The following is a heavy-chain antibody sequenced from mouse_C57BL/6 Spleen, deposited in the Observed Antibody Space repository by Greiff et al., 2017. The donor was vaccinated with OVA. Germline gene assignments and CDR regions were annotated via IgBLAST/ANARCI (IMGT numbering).Heavy chain of an antibody. CDR3: ARDAFDEGFAY. CDR2: SRNKANDYTT. CDR1: GFTFSDFY. J-gene: IGHJ3*01. V-gene: IGHV7-1*01. Sequence: DVQLVESGGGLVQSGRSLRLSCATSGFTFSDFYMEWVRQAPGKGLEWIAASRNKANDYTTEYSASVKGRFIVSRDTSQSILYLQMNALRAEDTAIYYCARDAFDEGFAYWGQGTLVTVSA.